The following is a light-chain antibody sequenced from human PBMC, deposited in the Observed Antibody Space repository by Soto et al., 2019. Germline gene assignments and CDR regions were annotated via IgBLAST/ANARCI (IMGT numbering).Light chain of an antibody. Sequence: DIQMTQSPSSLSASVGDRVTITCRASQSISSYLNWYQQKPGKAPKLLIYAASSLQSGVPSRFSSSGSGTDFTLTISSLQPEDFAVYYCQQRSSWYSFGQGTKLEIK. V-gene: IGKV1-39*01. J-gene: IGKJ2*03. CDR3: QQRSSWYS. CDR2: AAS. CDR1: QSISSY.